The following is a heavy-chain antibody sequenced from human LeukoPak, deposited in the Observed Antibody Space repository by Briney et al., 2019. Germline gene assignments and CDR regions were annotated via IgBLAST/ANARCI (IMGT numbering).Heavy chain of an antibody. Sequence: PGGSLRLSCAASGFTFSSYAMHWVRQAPGKGREWVAVISYDGSSKYYADSVKGRFTISRDNSKNTLYLQMNSLRAEDTAVYYCARDGIYCSSTSCYTEANDAFDIWGQGTMVTVSS. V-gene: IGHV3-30-3*01. CDR2: ISYDGSSK. CDR1: GFTFSSYA. CDR3: ARDGIYCSSTSCYTEANDAFDI. D-gene: IGHD2-2*02. J-gene: IGHJ3*02.